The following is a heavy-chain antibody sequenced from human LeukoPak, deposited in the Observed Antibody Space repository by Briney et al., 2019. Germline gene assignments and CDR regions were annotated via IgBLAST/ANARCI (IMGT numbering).Heavy chain of an antibody. CDR3: ARRYYDILTGYYDNWFDP. D-gene: IGHD3-9*01. Sequence: SVKVSCKASGGTFSSYAISWVRQAPGQGLEWMGGIIPIFGTANYAQKLQGRVTITADESPSTAYMELSSLRSEDTAVYYCARRYYDILTGYYDNWFDPWGQGTLVTVSS. CDR2: IIPIFGTA. CDR1: GGTFSSYA. J-gene: IGHJ5*02. V-gene: IGHV1-69*01.